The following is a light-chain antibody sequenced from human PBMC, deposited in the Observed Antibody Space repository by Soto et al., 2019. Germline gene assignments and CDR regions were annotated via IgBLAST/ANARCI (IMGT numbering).Light chain of an antibody. J-gene: IGKJ2*01. Sequence: IVLTQSPGTLSLSPGEGATLSCRASQSISNYLAWYQQKSGQAPRLVIFGASNRATGIPDRFGGSGSGTDFTLTISRLEPEDFAVYYCQQYGGSPRTFGYGTKLEIK. CDR1: QSISNY. CDR2: GAS. V-gene: IGKV3-20*01. CDR3: QQYGGSPRT.